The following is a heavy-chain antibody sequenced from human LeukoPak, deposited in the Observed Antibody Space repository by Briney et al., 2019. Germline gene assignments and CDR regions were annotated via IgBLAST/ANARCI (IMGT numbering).Heavy chain of an antibody. V-gene: IGHV1-69*13. D-gene: IGHD5-18*01. CDR2: IIPIFGTA. Sequence: GASVKVSCKASGGTFSSYAISWVRQAPGQGLEWMGGIIPIFGTANYAQKFQGRVTITADESTSTAYMELSSLRSEDTAVHYCARDGTRGYSYGFLNYWGQGTLVTVSS. CDR3: ARDGTRGYSYGFLNY. CDR1: GGTFSSYA. J-gene: IGHJ4*02.